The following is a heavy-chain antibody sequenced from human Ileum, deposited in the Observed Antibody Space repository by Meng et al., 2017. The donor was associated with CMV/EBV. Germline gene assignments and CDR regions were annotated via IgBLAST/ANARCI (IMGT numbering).Heavy chain of an antibody. CDR3: AQITVVRGVLSMDV. J-gene: IGHJ6*02. CDR2: ISSGGATT. Sequence: GESLKISCAASGFTFSSYWKHWVRQAPGKGLVWVSRISSGGATTNYADSVKGRFTISRDNAKNMMYLQMNSLRAEDTAVYFCAQITVVRGVLSMDVWGQGTTVTVSS. V-gene: IGHV3-74*01. D-gene: IGHD3-10*01. CDR1: GFTFSSYW.